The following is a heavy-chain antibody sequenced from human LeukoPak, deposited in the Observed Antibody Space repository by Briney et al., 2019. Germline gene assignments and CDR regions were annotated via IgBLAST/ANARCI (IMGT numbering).Heavy chain of an antibody. Sequence: ASVKVSCKTSGYSFTRFNINWVRQAPGQGLEWMGWIDPDTGGTEYAQKFQGRVTMTRDTSINTAYMELNSLRSDDTALYYCARSRPWLIWFDPWGQGTPVTVSS. CDR2: IDPDTGGT. CDR3: ARSRPWLIWFDP. D-gene: IGHD5-12*01. CDR1: GYSFTRFN. J-gene: IGHJ5*02. V-gene: IGHV1-2*02.